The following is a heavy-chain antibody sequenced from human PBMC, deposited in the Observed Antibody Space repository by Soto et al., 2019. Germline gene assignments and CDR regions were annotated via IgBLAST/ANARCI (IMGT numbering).Heavy chain of an antibody. J-gene: IGHJ5*02. CDR1: GFTVSSNY. CDR3: ARSRITMVRGVIGPDWFDP. V-gene: IGHV3-66*01. Sequence: EVQLVESGGGLVQPGGSLRLSCAASGFTVSSNYMSWVRQAPGKGLEWVSVIYSGGSTYYADSVKGRFSISRDNSKNTLYLQMNSLRAEDPAVYYCARSRITMVRGVIGPDWFDPWGQGTLVTVSS. D-gene: IGHD3-10*01. CDR2: IYSGGST.